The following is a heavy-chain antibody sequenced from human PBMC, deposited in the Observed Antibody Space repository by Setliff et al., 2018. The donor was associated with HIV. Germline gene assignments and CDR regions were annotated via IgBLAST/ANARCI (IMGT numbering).Heavy chain of an antibody. J-gene: IGHJ4*02. CDR3: ASQVTGYHDFWSGYLGYFDY. V-gene: IGHV4-39*01. CDR2: IYYSGSA. CDR1: GGSISSNIYF. Sequence: SETLSLTCTVSGGSISSNIYFWGWIRQPPGKGLEWIGSIYYSGSAYYNSSLRSRLTISVDTSKNQFSLELKSVTAADTAVYYCASQVTGYHDFWSGYLGYFDYWGQGLLVTVSS. D-gene: IGHD3-3*01.